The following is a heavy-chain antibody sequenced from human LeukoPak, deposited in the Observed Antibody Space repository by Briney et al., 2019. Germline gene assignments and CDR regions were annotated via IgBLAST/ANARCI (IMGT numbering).Heavy chain of an antibody. V-gene: IGHV3-20*04. J-gene: IGHJ4*02. CDR1: GFTFDDYG. D-gene: IGHD6-19*01. CDR3: AKEDIAVAGTAPFDY. CDR2: INWNGGST. Sequence: TGGSLRLSCAASGFTFDDYGMSWVRQAPGKGLEWVSGINWNGGSTGYADSVKGRFTISRDNAKNSLYLQMNSLRAEDTALYYCAKEDIAVAGTAPFDYWGQGTLVTVSS.